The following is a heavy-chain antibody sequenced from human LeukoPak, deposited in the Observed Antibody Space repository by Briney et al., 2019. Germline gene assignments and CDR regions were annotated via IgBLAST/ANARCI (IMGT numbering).Heavy chain of an antibody. CDR2: ISGSGGST. J-gene: IGHJ4*02. CDR3: ARDKRSYSGSYRASTVDY. CDR1: GFTFSTYS. V-gene: IGHV3-23*01. D-gene: IGHD1-26*01. Sequence: PGGSLRLSCSASGFTFSTYSMNWVRQAPGKGLEWVSAISGSGGSTYYADSVKGRFTISRDNSKNTLYLQMNSLRAEDTAVYYCARDKRSYSGSYRASTVDYWGQGTLVTVSS.